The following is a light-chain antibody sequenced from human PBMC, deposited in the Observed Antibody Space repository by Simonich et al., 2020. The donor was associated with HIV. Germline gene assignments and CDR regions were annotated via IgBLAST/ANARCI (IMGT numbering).Light chain of an antibody. CDR3: QQYNNWPSPFT. J-gene: IGKJ3*01. CDR2: FAS. Sequence: EIVMTQSPATLSVSPGERPTLSCRVSQSVASKLSGYQQKPGQPHRLLIYFASTRATGIPARFSGSGFGTEFTLTISSTQSEDFAVYYCQQYNNWPSPFTFGPGTKVDIK. CDR1: QSVASK. V-gene: IGKV3-15*01.